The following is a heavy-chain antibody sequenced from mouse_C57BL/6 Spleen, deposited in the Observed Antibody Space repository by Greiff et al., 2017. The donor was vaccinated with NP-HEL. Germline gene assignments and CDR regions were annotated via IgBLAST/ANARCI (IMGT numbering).Heavy chain of an antibody. Sequence: EVKLMESGGDLVKPGGSLKLSCAASGFTFSSYGMSWVRQTPDKRLEWVATISSGGSYTYYPDSVKGRFTITRDNAKNTLYLQMSSLKAEDTAMYYCARQEYGGAMDYWGQGTSVTVSS. V-gene: IGHV5-6*01. J-gene: IGHJ4*01. CDR2: ISSGGSYT. CDR3: ARQEYGGAMDY. CDR1: GFTFSSYG. D-gene: IGHD1-2*01.